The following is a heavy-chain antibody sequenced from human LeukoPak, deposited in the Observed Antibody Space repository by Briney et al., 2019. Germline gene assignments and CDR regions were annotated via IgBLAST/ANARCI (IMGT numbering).Heavy chain of an antibody. V-gene: IGHV4-30-2*01. D-gene: IGHD1-26*01. CDR1: GGSISSGGYY. CDR2: IYHSGST. CDR3: ARGPPGWWEGLPYYFDY. J-gene: IGHJ4*02. Sequence: SETLSLTCTVSGGSISSGGYYWSWIRQPPGKGPEWIGYIYHSGSTYYNPSLKSRVTISVDRSKNQFSLKLSSVTAADTAVYYCARGPPGWWEGLPYYFDYWGQGTLVTVSS.